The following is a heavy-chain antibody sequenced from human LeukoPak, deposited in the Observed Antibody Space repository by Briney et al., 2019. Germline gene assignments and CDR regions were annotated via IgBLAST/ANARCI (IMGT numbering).Heavy chain of an antibody. CDR3: ARANYYDSSGGAPSYGMDV. CDR2: ISAYNGNT. Sequence: ASVTVSCKASGYTLTSYGISWVRQAPGQGLEWMGWISAYNGNTNYAQKLQGRVTMTTDASTSTAYMELRSLRSDDTAVYYCARANYYDSSGGAPSYGMDVWGQGTTVTVSS. V-gene: IGHV1-18*01. J-gene: IGHJ6*02. CDR1: GYTLTSYG. D-gene: IGHD3-22*01.